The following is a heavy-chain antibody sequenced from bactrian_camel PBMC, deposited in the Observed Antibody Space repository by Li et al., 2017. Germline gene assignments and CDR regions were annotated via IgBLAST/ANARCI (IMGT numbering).Heavy chain of an antibody. J-gene: IGHJ4*01. CDR1: DNIDSRNN. D-gene: IGHD6*01. Sequence: VQLVESGGGSVQAGGSLRLSCVASDNIDSRNNMGWLRQAPGKEREGIAVIDSRSGGTLYADSVKGRFTISQDDANHTVYLHIDSLKVEDTAMYYCAAERSNEGSPSFPPCTLETGIYTYWGRGTQVTVS. V-gene: IGHV3S54*01. CDR2: IDSRSGGT. CDR3: AAERSNEGSPSFPPCTLETGIYTY.